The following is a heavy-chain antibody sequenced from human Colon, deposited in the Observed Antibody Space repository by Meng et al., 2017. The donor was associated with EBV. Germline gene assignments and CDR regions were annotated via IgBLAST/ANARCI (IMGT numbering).Heavy chain of an antibody. V-gene: IGHV4-4*02. Sequence: QLQLPESGPGLVQPSETLPLTCAVSGGSIRSVYWWTLVRQSPGKGLECIGEIYHSGSTNYNPSLKSRVTISVDKSTNQFSLKLTSVTAADKAVYYCARGGYYSFDYWGQRTLVTVSS. CDR3: ARGGYYSFDY. J-gene: IGHJ4*02. D-gene: IGHD5-18*01. CDR2: IYHSGST. CDR1: GGSIRSVYW.